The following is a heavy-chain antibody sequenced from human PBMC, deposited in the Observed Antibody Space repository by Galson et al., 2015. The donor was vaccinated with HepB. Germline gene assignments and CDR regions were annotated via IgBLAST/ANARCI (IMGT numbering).Heavy chain of an antibody. D-gene: IGHD1-14*01. CDR2: ISFEVSNK. Sequence: SLRLSCAASGFTFSSCSMHWVRQTPGKGLEWVAVISFEVSNKYYADSVKGRFTISRDNSKNTLYLQMDSLRLDDTAIYYCARDRPNRGPNGPGWVYWGQGVLVTVSS. J-gene: IGHJ4*02. CDR1: GFTFSSCS. V-gene: IGHV3-30*04. CDR3: ARDRPNRGPNGPGWVY.